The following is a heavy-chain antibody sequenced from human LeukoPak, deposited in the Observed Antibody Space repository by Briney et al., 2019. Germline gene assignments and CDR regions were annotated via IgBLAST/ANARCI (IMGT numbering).Heavy chain of an antibody. J-gene: IGHJ3*02. CDR2: ISSNGDST. Sequence: GGSLRLSCSASGFTFSSYAMHWVRQAPGKGLEYVSAISSNGDSTYYADSVKGRFTIFRDNSKNTLYLQMSSLRAEDTAVYYCVKGGYSSGWYLISPNAFDIWGQGTMVTVSS. D-gene: IGHD6-19*01. CDR3: VKGGYSSGWYLISPNAFDI. CDR1: GFTFSSYA. V-gene: IGHV3-64D*06.